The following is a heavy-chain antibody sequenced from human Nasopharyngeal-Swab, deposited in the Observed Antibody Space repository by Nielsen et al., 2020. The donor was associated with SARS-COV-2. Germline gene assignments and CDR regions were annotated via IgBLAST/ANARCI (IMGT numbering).Heavy chain of an antibody. CDR2: ISGSGGST. CDR3: AKEGGPTTIVVVIPYYFDY. Sequence: GESLKISCAASGFTFSSYAMSWVRQAPGKGLEWVSGISGSGGSTYYADSVKGRFTISRDNSKNTLYLQMNSPRAEDTAVYYCAKEGGPTTIVVVIPYYFDYWGQGTLVTVSS. D-gene: IGHD3-22*01. CDR1: GFTFSSYA. V-gene: IGHV3-23*01. J-gene: IGHJ4*02.